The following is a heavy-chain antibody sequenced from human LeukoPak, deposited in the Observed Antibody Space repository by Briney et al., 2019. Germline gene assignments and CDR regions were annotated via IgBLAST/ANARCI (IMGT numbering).Heavy chain of an antibody. CDR1: GFTFSSYG. V-gene: IGHV3-21*01. CDR2: ISSSSSYI. Sequence: GGSLRLSCAASGFTFSSYGMNWVRQAPGKGLEWVSSISSSSSYIYYADSVKGRFTISRDKAKNSLYLQMNRLRAEDTDVYYCARELLGYCSSTSFYAGGDYWGQGTLVTVSS. J-gene: IGHJ4*02. D-gene: IGHD2-2*01. CDR3: ARELLGYCSSTSFYAGGDY.